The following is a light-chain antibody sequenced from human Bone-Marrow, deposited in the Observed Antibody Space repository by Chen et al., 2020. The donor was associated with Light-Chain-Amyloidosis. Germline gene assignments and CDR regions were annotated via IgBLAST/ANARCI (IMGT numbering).Light chain of an antibody. CDR1: NIGSTS. V-gene: IGLV3-21*02. Sequence: SYVLTQPSSVSVAPGQTATIACGGNNIGSTSVHWYQQTPGQAPLLVVYDDSDRPSGIPERFSGSNSGNTTTLTISGTQTLDEADYYCQAWDSRTVIFGGGTKLTVL. CDR3: QAWDSRTVI. J-gene: IGLJ2*01. CDR2: DDS.